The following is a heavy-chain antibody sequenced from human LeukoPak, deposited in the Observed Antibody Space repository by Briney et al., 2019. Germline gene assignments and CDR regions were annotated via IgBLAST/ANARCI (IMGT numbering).Heavy chain of an antibody. V-gene: IGHV3-33*01. CDR2: IWYDGSNK. CDR1: GFTFSSYG. CDR3: ARARGIVGAAEYFQH. Sequence: GGSLRLSCAASGFTFSSYGMHWVRQAPGKGLEWVAVIWYDGSNKYYADSVKGRFTISRDNSKNTLYLQMNSLRAEDTAVYYCARARGIVGAAEYFQHWGQGTLVTVSS. J-gene: IGHJ1*01. D-gene: IGHD1-26*01.